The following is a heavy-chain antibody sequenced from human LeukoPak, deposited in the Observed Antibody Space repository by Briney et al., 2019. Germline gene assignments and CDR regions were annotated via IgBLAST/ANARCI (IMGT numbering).Heavy chain of an antibody. CDR3: ASQPPHCSSTSCYIAY. V-gene: IGHV3-23*01. J-gene: IGHJ4*02. CDR1: GFTFSSYA. CDR2: ISGSGGNT. Sequence: PGGSLRLSCAASGFTFSSYAMSWVRQAPGKGLEWVSVISGSGGNTYYADSVKGRFTISRDNSKDTLYLQMNSLRAEDTAVYYCASQPPHCSSTSCYIAYWGQGTLVTASS. D-gene: IGHD2-2*01.